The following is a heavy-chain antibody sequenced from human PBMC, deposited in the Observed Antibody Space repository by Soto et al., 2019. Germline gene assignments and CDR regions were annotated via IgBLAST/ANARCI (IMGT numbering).Heavy chain of an antibody. J-gene: IGHJ6*02. CDR2: VSPSGTT. CDR1: GDSISVGYY. CDR3: ARDRGSYGMDV. Sequence: QVQLQESGPGLVKPSQTLSLTCTVSGDSISVGYYWSWIRQDPGKGLEWIGYVSPSGTTYYNPSLKSRVSISTDRSKNQFSLEVSSVTAADTAVYYCARDRGSYGMDVWGQGTTVTVSS. V-gene: IGHV4-31*03.